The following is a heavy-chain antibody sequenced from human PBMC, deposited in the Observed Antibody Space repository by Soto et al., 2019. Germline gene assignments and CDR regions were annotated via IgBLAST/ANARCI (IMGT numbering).Heavy chain of an antibody. CDR3: ARSRSGAVADSFDL. D-gene: IGHD3-10*01. CDR1: AFTFSRYA. V-gene: IGHV3-30*04. J-gene: IGHJ4*02. CDR2: IARDGTNK. Sequence: PGGSLRLSCAASAFTFSRYAIHWVRQAPSKGLEWLAVIARDGTNKSYVDSVKGRFTISRDNSRNTLYLQMNSLRHEDAAVYYCARSRSGAVADSFDLWGQGTLVTVSS.